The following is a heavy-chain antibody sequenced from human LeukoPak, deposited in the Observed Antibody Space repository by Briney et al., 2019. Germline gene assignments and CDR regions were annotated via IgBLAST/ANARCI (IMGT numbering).Heavy chain of an antibody. CDR1: GGSISSYY. CDR3: ARVSNTAMVQFTNLYYYYYMDV. Sequence: SETLSLTCTVSGGSISSYYWSWIRQPPGKGLEWIGYIYYSGSTNYNPSLKSRVTISVDTSKNQFSLKLSSVTAADTAVYYCARVSNTAMVQFTNLYYYYYMDVWGKGTTVTISS. V-gene: IGHV4-59*01. D-gene: IGHD5-18*01. CDR2: IYYSGST. J-gene: IGHJ6*03.